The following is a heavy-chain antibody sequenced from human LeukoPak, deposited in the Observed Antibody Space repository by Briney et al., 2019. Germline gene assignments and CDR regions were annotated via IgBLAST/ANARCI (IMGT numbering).Heavy chain of an antibody. J-gene: IGHJ5*02. D-gene: IGHD4-17*01. CDR2: IYHSGST. CDR3: ARDVGETKPS. CDR1: GGSISSGGYS. Sequence: PSETLSLTCAVSGGSISSGGYSWSWIRQPPGKGLEWIGYIYHSGSTYYNPSLKSRVTISVDRSKNQFSLKLSSVTAADTAVYYCARDVGETKPSWGQGTLVTVSS. V-gene: IGHV4-30-2*01.